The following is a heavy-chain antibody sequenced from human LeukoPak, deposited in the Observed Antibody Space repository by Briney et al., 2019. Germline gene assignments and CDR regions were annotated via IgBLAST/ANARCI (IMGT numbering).Heavy chain of an antibody. CDR3: ARDGRGDYYDSSGRLDY. D-gene: IGHD3-22*01. J-gene: IGHJ4*02. V-gene: IGHV3-30-3*01. CDR1: GFTFSSYA. CDR2: ILYDGSNK. Sequence: GGSLRLSCAASGFTFSSYAMHWVRQAPGKGLEWVAVILYDGSNKYYADSVKGRFTISRDNSKNTLYLQMNSLRAEDTAVYYCARDGRGDYYDSSGRLDYWGQGTLVTVSS.